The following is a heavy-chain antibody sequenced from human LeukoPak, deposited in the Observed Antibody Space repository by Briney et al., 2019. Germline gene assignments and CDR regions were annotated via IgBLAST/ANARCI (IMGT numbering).Heavy chain of an antibody. J-gene: IGHJ4*02. CDR2: IIPIFGTA. D-gene: IGHD5-18*01. V-gene: IGHV1-69*06. CDR1: GGPFSSYA. Sequence: ASVKVSCQASGGPFSSYAISWVRPAPGQGLEWMGGIIPIFGTANYAQKFQGRVTITADKSTSTAYMELSSLRSEDTAVYYCASPGGYSYGSDFDYWGQGTLVTVSS. CDR3: ASPGGYSYGSDFDY.